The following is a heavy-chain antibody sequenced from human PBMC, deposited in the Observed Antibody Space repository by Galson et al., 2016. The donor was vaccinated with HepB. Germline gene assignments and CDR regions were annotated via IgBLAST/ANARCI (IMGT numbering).Heavy chain of an antibody. Sequence: SLRLSCAASGITLYDFAMHWVRQAPGQGLEWVSGISWNSGSRGYADSVKGRFTISRDNAKNSLYLEMNILRADDTALYYCAKDREYLYDTSEGGLDIWGQGTRVTVSS. CDR2: ISWNSGSR. V-gene: IGHV3-9*01. J-gene: IGHJ3*02. D-gene: IGHD3-22*01. CDR3: AKDREYLYDTSEGGLDI. CDR1: GITLYDFA.